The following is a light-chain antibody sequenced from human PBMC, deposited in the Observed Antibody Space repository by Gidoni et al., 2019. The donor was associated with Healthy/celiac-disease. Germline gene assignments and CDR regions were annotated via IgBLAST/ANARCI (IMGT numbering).Light chain of an antibody. CDR3: QQYNNWPPVT. V-gene: IGKV3-15*01. CDR2: GAS. Sequence: EIVMTQSPATLSVSPGERAALSCRASQSVSSNLAWYQQKPGQAPRLLIYGASTRATGIPARFSGSGSGTEFTLTISSLQSEDFAVYYCQQYNNWPPVTFGQGTKVEIK. J-gene: IGKJ1*01. CDR1: QSVSSN.